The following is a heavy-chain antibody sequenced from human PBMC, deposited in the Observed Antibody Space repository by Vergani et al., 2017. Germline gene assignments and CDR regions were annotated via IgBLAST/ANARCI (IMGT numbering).Heavy chain of an antibody. CDR2: IWYDGSNK. CDR3: ARDRLLTPVLDY. V-gene: IGHV3-33*01. D-gene: IGHD4-23*01. Sequence: QVQLVESGGGVVQPGRSLRLSCAASGFTFSSYGMHWVRQAPGKGLEWVAVIWYDGSNKYYADSVKGRFTISRDNSKNTLYLQMNSLRAEDTAVYYCARDRLLTPVLDYWGQGTLVTVSS. J-gene: IGHJ4*02. CDR1: GFTFSSYG.